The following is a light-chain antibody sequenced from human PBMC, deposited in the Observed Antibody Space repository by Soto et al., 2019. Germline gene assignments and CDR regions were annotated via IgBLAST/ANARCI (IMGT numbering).Light chain of an antibody. Sequence: IVMTQAPATLSVSPGEGVTLSCRASENVGTNLAWNQQKPGQAPRLLRYGSSTSATGIPATFSGSGSGTELTLPSSSLQAEESAVCCCQQYNIWGLSFGGGTRVEIK. CDR2: GSS. CDR1: ENVGTN. CDR3: QQYNIWGLS. J-gene: IGKJ4*01. V-gene: IGKV3D-15*01.